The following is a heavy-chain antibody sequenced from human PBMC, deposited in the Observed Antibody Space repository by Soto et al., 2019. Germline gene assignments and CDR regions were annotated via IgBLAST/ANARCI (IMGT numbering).Heavy chain of an antibody. J-gene: IGHJ4*02. V-gene: IGHV3-15*07. CDR1: GFTFSNVW. D-gene: IGHD6-19*01. CDR3: TPLALKYSSGWYEFSD. Sequence: EVQLVESGGGLVKPGGSLRLSCAASGFTFSNVWMNWVRQAPGKGLEWVGSIKSKTDGGTTDYAAPGKGRFTISRDDSKNTLYLQMNSLKTEDTAVYYCTPLALKYSSGWYEFSDWGQGTLVTVSS. CDR2: IKSKTDGGTT.